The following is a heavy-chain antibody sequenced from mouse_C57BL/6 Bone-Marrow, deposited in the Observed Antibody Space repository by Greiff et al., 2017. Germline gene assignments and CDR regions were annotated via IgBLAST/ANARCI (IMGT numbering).Heavy chain of an antibody. CDR2: IDTSDSYT. D-gene: IGHD2-2*01. Sequence: QVQLQQPGAELVMPGASVKLSCKASGYTFTSYWMHWVKQRPGQGLEWIGEIDTSDSYTNYNQKFKGKSTLTVDKSSSPAYMQLSSLTSEASAVYFCARGWLPFAYWGQGTLVTVSA. J-gene: IGHJ3*01. CDR1: GYTFTSYW. V-gene: IGHV1-69*01. CDR3: ARGWLPFAY.